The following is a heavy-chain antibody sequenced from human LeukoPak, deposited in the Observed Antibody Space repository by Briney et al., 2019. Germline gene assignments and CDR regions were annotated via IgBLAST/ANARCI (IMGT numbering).Heavy chain of an antibody. D-gene: IGHD2-15*01. CDR2: IYYSGST. Sequence: SQTLSLTCTVSGGSISSGGYYWSWIRQHPGKGLEWIGYIYYSGSTSYNPSLKSRVTISVDTSKNQFSLKLSSVTPADTAVYYCARTGVVAATITHFDYWGQGTLVTVSS. CDR1: GGSISSGGYY. V-gene: IGHV4-31*03. CDR3: ARTGVVAATITHFDY. J-gene: IGHJ4*02.